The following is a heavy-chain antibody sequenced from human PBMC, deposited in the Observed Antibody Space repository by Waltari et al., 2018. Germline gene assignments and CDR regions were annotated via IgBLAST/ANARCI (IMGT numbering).Heavy chain of an antibody. Sequence: QVQLVESGGGVVQPGRSLRLSCAASGFTFSSYAMHWVRQAPGKGLGWWAVISYDGSNKYYSDSVKGRFTISRYNSKNTLYLQMNSLRAEDTAVYYCARGAEGRLVQGWYFDLWGRGTLVTVSS. D-gene: IGHD6-19*01. J-gene: IGHJ2*01. CDR2: ISYDGSNK. CDR1: GFTFSSYA. CDR3: ARGAEGRLVQGWYFDL. V-gene: IGHV3-30-3*01.